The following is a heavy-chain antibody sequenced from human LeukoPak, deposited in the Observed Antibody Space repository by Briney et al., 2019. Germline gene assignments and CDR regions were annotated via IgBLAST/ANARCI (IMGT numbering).Heavy chain of an antibody. V-gene: IGHV3-48*03. CDR3: ARDVNGYFDY. Sequence: PGRSLRLSCAASGFTFRSYGMQWVRQAPGKGLEWVSYIGSSGSIIYYADSVKGRFTISRDNAKNSLYLQMSSLRAEDTAVYYCARDVNGYFDYWGQGTLVTVSS. CDR2: IGSSGSII. CDR1: GFTFRSYG. J-gene: IGHJ4*02.